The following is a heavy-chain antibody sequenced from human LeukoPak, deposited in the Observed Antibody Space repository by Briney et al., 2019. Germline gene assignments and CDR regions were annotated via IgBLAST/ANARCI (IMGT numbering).Heavy chain of an antibody. CDR1: GDSVSNNRAA. D-gene: IGHD1-1*01. CDR3: ATGNYYFDS. J-gene: IGHJ4*02. CDR2: TYFRSKWYN. Sequence: SQTLSLTCAISGDSVSNNRAAWNWIRQSPSRGLEWLGRTYFRSKWYNDYAVSVRSRITVNPDTSKNQFSLQLDFVTPEDTAVYYCATGNYYFDSWGQGTLVTVSS. V-gene: IGHV6-1*01.